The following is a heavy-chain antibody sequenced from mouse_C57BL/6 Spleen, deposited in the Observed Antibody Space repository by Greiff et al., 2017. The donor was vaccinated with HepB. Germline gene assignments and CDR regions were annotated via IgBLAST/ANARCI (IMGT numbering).Heavy chain of an antibody. J-gene: IGHJ1*03. Sequence: EVQRVESGGDLVKPGGSLKLSCAASGFTFSSYGMSWVRQTPDKRLEWVATISSGGSYTYYPDSVKGRFTISRDNAKNTLYLQMSSLKSEDTAMYYCARHPPITTVVATGDWYFDVWGTGTTVTVSS. D-gene: IGHD1-1*01. CDR1: GFTFSSYG. V-gene: IGHV5-6*01. CDR2: ISSGGSYT. CDR3: ARHPPITTVVATGDWYFDV.